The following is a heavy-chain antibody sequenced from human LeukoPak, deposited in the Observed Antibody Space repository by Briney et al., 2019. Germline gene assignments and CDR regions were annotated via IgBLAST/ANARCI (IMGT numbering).Heavy chain of an antibody. J-gene: IGHJ5*01. D-gene: IGHD3-16*02. CDR3: ARVARGSYRNSFDS. Sequence: SETLSLSCAVSGGSFNGYYWSWIRQSPAKGLEWIGEINYSGGTNYSPSLKSRLTISVDTSKNHFSLNLTSVTAADTAIYFCARVARGSYRNSFDSWGQGSLVTVSS. CDR1: GGSFNGYY. V-gene: IGHV4-34*01. CDR2: INYSGGT.